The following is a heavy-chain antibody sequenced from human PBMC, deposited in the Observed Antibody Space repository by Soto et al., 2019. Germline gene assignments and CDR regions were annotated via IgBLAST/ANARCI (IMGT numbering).Heavy chain of an antibody. Sequence: SETLSLTCSVSGGSVSNKTYYWSWIRQPPGKRLEWIGYVYYSGTTNYNPSLKSRVTISVDLSKNQFSLRLSSVTTADTALYYCARTTAVPNTLRSRYFFGYWGQGTRVGVSS. J-gene: IGHJ4*02. V-gene: IGHV4-61*01. D-gene: IGHD4-17*01. CDR1: GGSVSNKTYY. CDR2: VYYSGTT. CDR3: ARTTAVPNTLRSRYFFGY.